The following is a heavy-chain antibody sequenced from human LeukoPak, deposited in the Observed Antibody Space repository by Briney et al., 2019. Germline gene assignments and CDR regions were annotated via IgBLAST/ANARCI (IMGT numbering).Heavy chain of an antibody. Sequence: PGGSLRLSCAASGFTFSSYAMTWVRQAPGKGLEWVSTISGSGSGTYNADSVKGRFTISRDNSDNTLYLQMNSLRAEDKAIYYCAKARGYSYGIDFDYWGQGTLVAVSS. V-gene: IGHV3-23*01. CDR1: GFTFSSYA. J-gene: IGHJ4*02. D-gene: IGHD5-18*01. CDR3: AKARGYSYGIDFDY. CDR2: ISGSGSGT.